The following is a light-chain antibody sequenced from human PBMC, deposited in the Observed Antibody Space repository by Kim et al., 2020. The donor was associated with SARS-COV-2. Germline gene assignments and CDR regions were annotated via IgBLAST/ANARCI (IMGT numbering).Light chain of an antibody. CDR3: ASWDDSLSGLV. CDR1: SSNIGSDY. J-gene: IGLJ2*01. CDR2: RNN. Sequence: QPVLTQPPSASGTPGQRVTISCSGSSSNIGSDYAYWYQHLPGTAPKVLIYRNNQRPSGVPDRFSGSKSDTSASLAISGLRSEDEGDYYCASWDDSLSGLVFGGGTKLTVL. V-gene: IGLV1-47*01.